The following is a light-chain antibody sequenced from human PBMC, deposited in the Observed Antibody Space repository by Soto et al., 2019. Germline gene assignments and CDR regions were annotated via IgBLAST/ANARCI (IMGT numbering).Light chain of an antibody. J-gene: IGLJ3*02. CDR3: VLYMGTGISV. CDR2: STN. Sequence: QTVVTQEPSFSVSPGRTVTLTCGLSSGSVSTSYYPSWYQLTPGQAPRTLIYSTNTRSSGVPNRFSGSILENKAALTITGAHADDESDYYCVLYMGTGISVSGGGTKVTVL. CDR1: SGSVSTSYY. V-gene: IGLV8-61*01.